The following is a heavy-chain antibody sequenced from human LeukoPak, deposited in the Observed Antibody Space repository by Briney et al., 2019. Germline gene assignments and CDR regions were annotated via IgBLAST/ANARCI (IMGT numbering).Heavy chain of an antibody. Sequence: PGGSLRLSCAASGFTFSSYSMNWVRQAPGKGLEWVSSISSSSSYIYYADSVKGRFTISRDNAKNSLYLQMNSLRAEDTAVYYCASPGYCSGGSCFPYYYYGMDVWGQGTTVTVSS. D-gene: IGHD2-15*01. CDR2: ISSSSSYI. J-gene: IGHJ6*02. CDR1: GFTFSSYS. V-gene: IGHV3-21*01. CDR3: ASPGYCSGGSCFPYYYYGMDV.